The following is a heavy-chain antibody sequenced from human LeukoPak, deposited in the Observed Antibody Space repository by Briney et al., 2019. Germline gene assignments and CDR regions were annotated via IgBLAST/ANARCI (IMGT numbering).Heavy chain of an antibody. J-gene: IGHJ4*02. CDR1: GYTFTSYY. Sequence: SVKVSCKASGYTFTSYYMHWVRQAPGQGLEWMGGIIPIFGTANYAQKFQGRVTITADKSTSTAYMELSSLRSEDTAVYYCARDRTYYYDSSGYQLGYYFDYWGQGTLVTVSS. CDR2: IIPIFGTA. D-gene: IGHD3-22*01. V-gene: IGHV1-69*06. CDR3: ARDRTYYYDSSGYQLGYYFDY.